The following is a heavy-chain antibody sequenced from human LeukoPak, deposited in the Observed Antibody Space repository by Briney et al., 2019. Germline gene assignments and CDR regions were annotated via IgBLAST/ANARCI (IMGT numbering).Heavy chain of an antibody. V-gene: IGHV4-39*01. Sequence: KASETLSLTCTVSGGSISSSSYYWGLIRQPPGKGLEWIGIIYYSGSTYYNPSLKSRVTISVDTSKNQFSLRLSSVTAADTSVYYCASGYNSGWHDSPFDFWGQGTLVTVSS. CDR1: GGSISSSSYY. CDR2: IYYSGST. CDR3: ASGYNSGWHDSPFDF. D-gene: IGHD6-19*01. J-gene: IGHJ4*02.